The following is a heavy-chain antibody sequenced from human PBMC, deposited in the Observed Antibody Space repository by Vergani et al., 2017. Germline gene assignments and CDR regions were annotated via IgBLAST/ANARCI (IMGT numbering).Heavy chain of an antibody. D-gene: IGHD2/OR15-2a*01. CDR1: GFSFGNYA. J-gene: IGHJ4*02. CDR3: AREERSNTSPFVGD. CDR2: ISGHGDRT. Sequence: VKLEESGGGVVQPGRSLRLSCAASGFSFGNYAMHWVRQAPGKGLEWVSAISGHGDRTYYADSVKGRFTISRDNSKNTVYLQMNSLKAEDRATYYCAREERSNTSPFVGDWGQGTLVTV. V-gene: IGHV3-23*04.